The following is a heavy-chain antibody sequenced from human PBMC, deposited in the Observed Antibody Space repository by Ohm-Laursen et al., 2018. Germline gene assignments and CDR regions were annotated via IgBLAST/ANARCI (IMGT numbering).Heavy chain of an antibody. Sequence: SDTLSLTCAVYGGSFSGYYWSWIRQPPGKGLEWIGEINHSGSTNYNPSLKSRVTISVDTSKNQFSLKLSSVTAADTAVYYCARRRWFGHIGYYYYGMDVWGQGTTVTVSS. CDR3: ARRRWFGHIGYYYYGMDV. CDR2: INHSGST. J-gene: IGHJ6*02. V-gene: IGHV4-34*01. D-gene: IGHD3-10*01. CDR1: GGSFSGYY.